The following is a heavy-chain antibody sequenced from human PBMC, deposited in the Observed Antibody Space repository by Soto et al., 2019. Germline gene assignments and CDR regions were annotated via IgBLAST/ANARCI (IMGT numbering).Heavy chain of an antibody. CDR2: ISSSSSYI. CDR1: GFTFSSYS. CDR3: ARDPYDYYYYGMDV. J-gene: IGHJ6*02. V-gene: IGHV3-21*01. Sequence: EVQLVESGGGLVKPGGSLRLSCAASGFTFSSYSMNWVRQAPWKGLEWVSSISSSSSYIYYADSVKGRFTISRDNAKNSLYLQMNSLRAEDTAVYYCARDPYDYYYYGMDVWGQGTTVTVSS.